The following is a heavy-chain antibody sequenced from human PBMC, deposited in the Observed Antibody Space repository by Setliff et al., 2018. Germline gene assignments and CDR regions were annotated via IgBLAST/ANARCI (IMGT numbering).Heavy chain of an antibody. V-gene: IGHV1-18*01. CDR2: ISAYNGDT. CDR1: GYPFTHQG. CDR3: ARGGYGGYHEALDI. Sequence: GASVKVSCKTSGYPFTHQGISWVRQAPGQGLEWMGWISAYNGDTNFIQKSHDRVTMTTDRSTSTAYMELRSLGSDDTAMYYCARGGYGGYHEALDIWGQGTMVTVSS. J-gene: IGHJ3*02. D-gene: IGHD5-12*01.